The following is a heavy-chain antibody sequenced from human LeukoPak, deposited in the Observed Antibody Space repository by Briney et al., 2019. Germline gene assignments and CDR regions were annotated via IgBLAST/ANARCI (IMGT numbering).Heavy chain of an antibody. D-gene: IGHD3-3*01. V-gene: IGHV4-31*03. J-gene: IGHJ5*02. CDR3: ASSISYYDFWSGYPRWFDP. Sequence: NPSQTLSLTCTVSGGSINSGGYYWSWIRQHPGKGLEWIGYIYYSGSTYYNPSLKSRVTISVDTSKNQFSLKLSSVTAADTAVYYCASSISYYDFWSGYPRWFDPWGQGTLVTVSS. CDR2: IYYSGST. CDR1: GGSINSGGYY.